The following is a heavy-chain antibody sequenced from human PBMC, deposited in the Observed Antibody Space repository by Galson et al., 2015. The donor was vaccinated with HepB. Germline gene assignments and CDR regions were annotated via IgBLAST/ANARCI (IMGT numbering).Heavy chain of an antibody. CDR1: GYTFTSYA. J-gene: IGHJ6*03. CDR3: AKVSLGYSSSHYYYYYYMDV. V-gene: IGHV1-3*01. CDR2: INAGNGNT. D-gene: IGHD6-13*01. Sequence: SVKVSCKASGYTFTSYAMHWVRQAPGQRLEWMGWINAGNGNTKYSQKFQGRVTITRDTSASTAYMELSSLRSEDTAVYYCAKVSLGYSSSHYYYYYYMDVCGKGTTVTVSS.